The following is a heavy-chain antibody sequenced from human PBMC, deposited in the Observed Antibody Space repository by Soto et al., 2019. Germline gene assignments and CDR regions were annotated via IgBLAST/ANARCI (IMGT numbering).Heavy chain of an antibody. CDR3: ARDPDAAMVTGYYYYGMDV. CDR1: GFTFSIYS. CDR2: ISSSNRYI. J-gene: IGHJ6*02. D-gene: IGHD5-18*01. V-gene: IGHV3-21*01. Sequence: GGSLRLSCAASGFTFSIYSMNWVRQAPGKGLECVSSISSSNRYIYYADTVKGRFNIYRDNAKNSLYLQMNSLRSEDTAVYYCARDPDAAMVTGYYYYGMDVWGQGT.